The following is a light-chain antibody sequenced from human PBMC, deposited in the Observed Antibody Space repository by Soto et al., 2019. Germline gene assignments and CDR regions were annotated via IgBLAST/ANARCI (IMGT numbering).Light chain of an antibody. J-gene: IGLJ1*01. CDR2: EVS. CDR3: SSCAGSNNPYV. CDR1: SSDVGGCKF. Sequence: QSALTQPPSASGSPGQSVTISCTGTSSDVGGCKFVSWYQQYPGKAPKLIIYEVSKRPSGVPDRFSGSKSGNTASLTVSGLQAEYEADYYCSSCAGSNNPYVFGTGTKVTVL. V-gene: IGLV2-8*01.